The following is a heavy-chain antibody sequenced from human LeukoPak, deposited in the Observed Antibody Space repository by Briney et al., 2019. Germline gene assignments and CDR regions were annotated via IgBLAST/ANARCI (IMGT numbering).Heavy chain of an antibody. D-gene: IGHD3-22*01. J-gene: IGHJ4*02. CDR3: ARDRAPYYYDSSAYYFAY. V-gene: IGHV1-2*02. Sequence: ASVKVSCKASGYTFTGYYMHWVRQAPGQGLEWMGWINPNSGGTNYAQKFQGRVTMTRDTSISTAYMELSRLRSDDTAVYYCARDRAPYYYDSSAYYFAYWGQGTLVTVSS. CDR2: INPNSGGT. CDR1: GYTFTGYY.